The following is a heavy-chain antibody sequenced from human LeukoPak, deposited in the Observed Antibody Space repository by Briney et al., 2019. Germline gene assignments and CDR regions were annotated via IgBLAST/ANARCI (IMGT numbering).Heavy chain of an antibody. J-gene: IGHJ4*02. D-gene: IGHD2-15*01. CDR3: ARDSMGVRGAVAAPNDY. Sequence: PGGSLRLSCAASGFTFSSYNMNWVRQAPGKGLEWVSSISSSSSYIYYADSVKGRFTISRDNAKNSLYLQMNSLRAEDTAVYYCARDSMGVRGAVAAPNDYWGQGTLVTVSS. V-gene: IGHV3-21*01. CDR2: ISSSSSYI. CDR1: GFTFSSYN.